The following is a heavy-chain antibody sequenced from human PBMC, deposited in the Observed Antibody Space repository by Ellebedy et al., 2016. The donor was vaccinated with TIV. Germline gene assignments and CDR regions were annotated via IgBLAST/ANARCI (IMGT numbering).Heavy chain of an antibody. CDR3: ARDLNWGTT. Sequence: GGSLRLSXAASGFTFSNDWMTWVRQAPGKGLEWVANINPDGSEKYCVGPVEGRFSISRDNAKNSLYLQMTSLRAEDTVLYYCARDLNWGTTWGQGTLVTVSS. D-gene: IGHD3-16*01. CDR2: INPDGSEK. J-gene: IGHJ5*02. CDR1: GFTFSNDW. V-gene: IGHV3-7*01.